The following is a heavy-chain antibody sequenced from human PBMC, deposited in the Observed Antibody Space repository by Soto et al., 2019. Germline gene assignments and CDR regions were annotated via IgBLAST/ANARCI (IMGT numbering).Heavy chain of an antibody. Sequence: EVQLVESGGGLVQPGGSLRLSCAASGFTFSSYWMHWVRQAPGNGLVWVARTNDYGSATEYADSVKGRFTISRDNAKNTLYLQMNSLRAEDTAVYFCVRDQTYIGNYFDSWGQGTLVTVSS. CDR3: VRDQTYIGNYFDS. CDR2: TNDYGSAT. J-gene: IGHJ4*02. D-gene: IGHD1-26*01. V-gene: IGHV3-74*01. CDR1: GFTFSSYW.